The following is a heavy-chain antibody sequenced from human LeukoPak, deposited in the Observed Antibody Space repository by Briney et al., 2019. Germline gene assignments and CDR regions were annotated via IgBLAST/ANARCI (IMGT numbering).Heavy chain of an antibody. D-gene: IGHD4-23*01. Sequence: SETLSLTCAVSGGSISSSQWWSWVRQPPGKGLEWIGEIYHNGSTNYNPSLKSRVTISVDKSKNQFSLKLSSVTAADTAVYYCARAVTTVDDAFDIWGQGTMVTVSS. CDR3: ARAVTTVDDAFDI. CDR2: IYHNGST. CDR1: GGSISSSQW. V-gene: IGHV4-4*02. J-gene: IGHJ3*02.